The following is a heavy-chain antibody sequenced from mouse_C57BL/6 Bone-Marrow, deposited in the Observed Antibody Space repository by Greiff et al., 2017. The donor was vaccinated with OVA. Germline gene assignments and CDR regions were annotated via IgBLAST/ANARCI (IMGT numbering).Heavy chain of an antibody. CDR1: GFTFTDYY. D-gene: IGHD4-1*01. J-gene: IGHJ4*01. V-gene: IGHV7-3*01. Sequence: EVQLQESGGGLVQPGGSLSLSCAASGFTFTDYYMSWVRQPPGKALEWLGFIRNKANGYTTEYSASVKGRFTISRDNSQSILYLQMNALRAEDSATYYCARYELTGTVYYAMDYWGQGTSVTVSS. CDR3: ARYELTGTVYYAMDY. CDR2: IRNKANGYTT.